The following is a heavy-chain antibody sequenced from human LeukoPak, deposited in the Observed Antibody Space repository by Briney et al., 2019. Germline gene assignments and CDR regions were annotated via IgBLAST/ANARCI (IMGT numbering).Heavy chain of an antibody. CDR3: ARHPTALVSYGFDP. CDR1: GGSFSNYY. J-gene: IGHJ5*02. CDR2: IYYSGST. Sequence: PSETLSLTCTVSGGSFSNYYWSWIRQPPGKGLEWIGYIYYSGSTNYNPSLKSRVTISVDTSKNQFSLNLSSVTAADTAVYYCARHPTALVSYGFDPWGQGTLVTVSS. V-gene: IGHV4-59*08. D-gene: IGHD5-18*01.